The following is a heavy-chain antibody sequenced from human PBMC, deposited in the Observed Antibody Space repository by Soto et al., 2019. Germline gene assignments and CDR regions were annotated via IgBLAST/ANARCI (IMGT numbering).Heavy chain of an antibody. D-gene: IGHD3-3*01. CDR3: ATRTTVYGGYEY. CDR1: AFTLSTSS. V-gene: IGHV3-23*01. CDR2: SSASGSHT. Sequence: DVQLLESGGDLVQPGASLRLSCVASAFTLSTSSMTWIRQAPGRGLAWVSASSASGSHTYYRDSVQGRFTISRDNSKNTLYLQMTSLTVEDTALYYCATRTTVYGGYEYWGQGTLVTVSS. J-gene: IGHJ4*02.